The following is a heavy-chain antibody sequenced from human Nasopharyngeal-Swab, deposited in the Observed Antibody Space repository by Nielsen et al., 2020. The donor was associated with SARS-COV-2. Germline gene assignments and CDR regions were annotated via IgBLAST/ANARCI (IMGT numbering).Heavy chain of an antibody. Sequence: GESLKISCAASGFTFSNAWMSWVRQAPGKGLEWVGRIKSKTDGGTTDYAAPVNGRFTISRDGSKNTLYLQMNSLKTEDTAVYYCTTALNPLYYYDSSGYYSPGAEYFQHWGQGTLVTVSS. CDR3: TTALNPLYYYDSSGYYSPGAEYFQH. J-gene: IGHJ1*01. CDR2: IKSKTDGGTT. D-gene: IGHD3-22*01. CDR1: GFTFSNAW. V-gene: IGHV3-15*01.